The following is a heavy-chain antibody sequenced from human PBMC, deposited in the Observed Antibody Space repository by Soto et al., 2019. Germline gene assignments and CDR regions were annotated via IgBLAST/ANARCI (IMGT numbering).Heavy chain of an antibody. CDR1: GFTFSGYY. J-gene: IGHJ4*02. Sequence: QVQLVESGGGLVKPGGSLKLSCAASGFTFSGYYMTWIRQAPGKGLEWVSYISRSSTYKNYADSVKGRFTISRDDAQNALFLQSDSLRADDTAVYYCARLRATTRGVIDSWGQGTLVTVSS. CDR3: ARLRATTRGVIDS. D-gene: IGHD1-1*01. CDR2: ISRSSTYK. V-gene: IGHV3-11*06.